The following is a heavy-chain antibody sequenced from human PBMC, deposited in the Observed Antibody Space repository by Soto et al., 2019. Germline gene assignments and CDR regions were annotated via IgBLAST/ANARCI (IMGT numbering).Heavy chain of an antibody. CDR2: IYYSGST. V-gene: IGHV4-30-4*01. CDR1: GGSISSGDYY. J-gene: IGHJ4*02. CDR3: ASGLSPKDYFDY. Sequence: PPETLSLTCTVSGGSISSGDYYWSWIRQPPGKGLERIGYIYYSGSTYYNPSLKSRVTISVDTSKNQFSLKLSSVTAADTAVYYGASGLSPKDYFDYWGQGTLVTVSS.